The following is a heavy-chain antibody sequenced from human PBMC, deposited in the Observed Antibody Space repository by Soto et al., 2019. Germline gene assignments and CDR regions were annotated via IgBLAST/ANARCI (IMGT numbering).Heavy chain of an antibody. D-gene: IGHD3-3*01. Sequence: QVQLQESGPGLVKPSQTLSLTCTVSGGSISSGGYYWSWIRQHPGKGLEWIGYIYYSGSTYYNPSLKSRVTISVATSKTQFSLKLSSVTAADTAVYYWAREHFTIFGEGGGMDVWGQGTTVTVSS. CDR2: IYYSGST. J-gene: IGHJ6*02. V-gene: IGHV4-31*03. CDR3: AREHFTIFGEGGGMDV. CDR1: GGSISSGGYY.